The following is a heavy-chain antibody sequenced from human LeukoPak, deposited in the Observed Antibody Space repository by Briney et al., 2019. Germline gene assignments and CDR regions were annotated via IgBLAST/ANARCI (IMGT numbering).Heavy chain of an antibody. D-gene: IGHD6-13*01. J-gene: IGHJ6*03. V-gene: IGHV4-34*01. CDR3: ARSGYSSSWYVVNYYYYMDV. CDR1: GGSFSGYY. CDR2: INHSGST. Sequence: SETLSLTCAVYGGSFSGYYWSWIRQPPGKGLEWIGEINHSGSTNYNPSLKSRVTISVDTSKNQFSLKLSSVTAADTAVYYCARSGYSSSWYVVNYYYYMDVWGKGTTVTVSS.